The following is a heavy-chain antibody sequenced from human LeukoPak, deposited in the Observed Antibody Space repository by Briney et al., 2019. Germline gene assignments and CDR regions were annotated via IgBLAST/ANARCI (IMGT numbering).Heavy chain of an antibody. Sequence: ASVKFSCKVSGYTLTELSMHWVRQAPGKGLEWMGGFDPEDGETIYAQKFQGRVTMTEDTSTDTAYMELSSLRSEDTAVYYCATGFLRFRNWFDPWGQGTLVTVSS. V-gene: IGHV1-24*01. D-gene: IGHD3-3*01. J-gene: IGHJ5*02. CDR3: ATGFLRFRNWFDP. CDR1: GYTLTELS. CDR2: FDPEDGET.